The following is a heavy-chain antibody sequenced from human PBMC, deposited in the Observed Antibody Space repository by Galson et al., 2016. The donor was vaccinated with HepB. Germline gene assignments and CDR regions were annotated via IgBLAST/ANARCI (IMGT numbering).Heavy chain of an antibody. CDR2: ISSSSSPI. CDR1: GFTFSSYS. Sequence: SLRLSCAASGFTFSSYSMNWVRQAPGKGLEWVSYISSSSSPIYYADSVKGRFTISRDNAKHSLYLQMNSLRAEDTAVYYCARDWGKGITAADDDYWGQGTLVTVSS. J-gene: IGHJ4*02. V-gene: IGHV3-48*04. D-gene: IGHD6-13*01. CDR3: ARDWGKGITAADDDY.